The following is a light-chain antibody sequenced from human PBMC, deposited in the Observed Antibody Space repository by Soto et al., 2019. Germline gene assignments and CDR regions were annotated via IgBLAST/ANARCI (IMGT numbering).Light chain of an antibody. CDR3: TSYASTTPHVV. Sequence: QSALTQPASVSGSPGQSITISCTGTSSDVGGYNYVSWYQHHPGKAPNLMNYEVFNRPSGVSNRFSGSKSGNTASLTISGLQAEDEGDYYCTSYASTTPHVVFGGGTKLTVL. J-gene: IGLJ2*01. CDR1: SSDVGGYNY. V-gene: IGLV2-14*01. CDR2: EVF.